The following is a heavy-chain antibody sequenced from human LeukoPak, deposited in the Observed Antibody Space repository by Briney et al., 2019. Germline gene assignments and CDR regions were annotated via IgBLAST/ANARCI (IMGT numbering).Heavy chain of an antibody. Sequence: GGSLRLSCAASGFTVSSNYMSWVRQAPGKGLEWVSVIYSGGSTYYADSVKGRFTISRDNAKNSLYLQMSSLRAEDTAVYYCARDPFSGYDKRVYYFDYWGQGTLVTVSS. V-gene: IGHV3-66*01. D-gene: IGHD5-12*01. J-gene: IGHJ4*02. CDR3: ARDPFSGYDKRVYYFDY. CDR2: IYSGGST. CDR1: GFTVSSNY.